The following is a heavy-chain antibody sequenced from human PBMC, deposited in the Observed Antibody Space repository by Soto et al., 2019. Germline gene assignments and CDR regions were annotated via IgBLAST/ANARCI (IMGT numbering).Heavy chain of an antibody. CDR3: ARDAIAAAGLGYYYYGMDV. V-gene: IGHV4-61*01. J-gene: IGHJ6*02. D-gene: IGHD6-13*01. CDR1: GGSISSGYYY. Sequence: PSETLSLTCSVSGGSISSGYYYWSWIRQPPWKGLEWIGNIYYSGSTNYNPSLKSRVTISVDTSKNQFSLKLSSVTAADTAVYYCARDAIAAAGLGYYYYGMDVWGQGXTVTVSS. CDR2: IYYSGST.